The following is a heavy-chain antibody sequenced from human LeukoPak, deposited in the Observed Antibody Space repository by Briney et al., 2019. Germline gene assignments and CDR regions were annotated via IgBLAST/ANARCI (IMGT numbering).Heavy chain of an antibody. V-gene: IGHV1-2*02. J-gene: IGHJ4*02. CDR1: GYSFTGYY. CDR2: INPNSGDT. D-gene: IGHD1-14*01. CDR3: ARGHLVYSGVHDY. Sequence: ASVKVSCKASGYSFTGYYMHWVRQAPGQGLEWMGWINPNSGDTNYAQKFQGRVTMTRDTSISTAYIELSRLRSDDTAVCYCARGHLVYSGVHDYWGQGTLVTVSS.